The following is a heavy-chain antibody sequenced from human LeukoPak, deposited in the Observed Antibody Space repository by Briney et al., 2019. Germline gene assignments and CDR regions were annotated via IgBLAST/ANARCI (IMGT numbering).Heavy chain of an antibody. CDR3: AAGYCSSTSYSNFQH. V-gene: IGHV1-69*05. CDR2: IIPIFGTA. CDR1: GGTFSSYA. D-gene: IGHD2-2*01. J-gene: IGHJ1*01. Sequence: SVKVSCKASGGTFSSYAISWVRQAPGQGLEWMGGIIPIFGTANYAQKFQGRVTITTDESTSTAYMELSSLRSEDTAVYYCAAGYCSSTSYSNFQHWGQGTLVTVSS.